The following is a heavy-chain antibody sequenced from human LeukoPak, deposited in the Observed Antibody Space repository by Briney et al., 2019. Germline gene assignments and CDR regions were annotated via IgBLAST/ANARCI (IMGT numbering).Heavy chain of an antibody. Sequence: GGSLRLSYAASGFTFSSYAMTWVRQAPGKGLEWVSGISGSGSSTYYADSVKGRFTISRDNSKNTLYLQMNSLRAEDTAVYYCAKDMSSGWYKEDFNWFDPWGQGTLVTVSS. CDR2: ISGSGSST. CDR3: AKDMSSGWYKEDFNWFDP. J-gene: IGHJ5*02. D-gene: IGHD6-19*01. CDR1: GFTFSSYA. V-gene: IGHV3-23*01.